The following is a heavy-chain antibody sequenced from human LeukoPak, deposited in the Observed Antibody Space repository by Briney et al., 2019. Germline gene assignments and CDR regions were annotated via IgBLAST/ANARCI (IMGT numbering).Heavy chain of an antibody. CDR2: INSDGSST. CDR1: GFTFSSYW. J-gene: IGHJ4*02. D-gene: IGHD5-24*01. Sequence: PGGSLRLSCAASGFTFSSYWMHWVRQAPGKGLVWVSRINSDGSSTSYADSVKGRFTISRDNAKNTLYLQMNSLRAEDTAVYYCARGYRRDGYILYYFDYWGQGTLVTVSS. V-gene: IGHV3-74*01. CDR3: ARGYRRDGYILYYFDY.